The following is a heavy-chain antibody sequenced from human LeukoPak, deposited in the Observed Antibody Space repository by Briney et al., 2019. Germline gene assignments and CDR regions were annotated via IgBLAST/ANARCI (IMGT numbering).Heavy chain of an antibody. V-gene: IGHV4-34*01. CDR1: GGSFSGYY. CDR3: ARVGGFGEPGGVAVAGTPHYYYYMDV. D-gene: IGHD6-19*01. Sequence: SETLSLTCAVYGGSFSGYYWSWIRQPPGKGLEWIGEINHSGSTNYNPSLKSRVTISVDTSKNQFSLKLGSVTAADTAVYYCARVGGFGEPGGVAVAGTPHYYYYMDVWGKGTTVTVSS. J-gene: IGHJ6*03. CDR2: INHSGST.